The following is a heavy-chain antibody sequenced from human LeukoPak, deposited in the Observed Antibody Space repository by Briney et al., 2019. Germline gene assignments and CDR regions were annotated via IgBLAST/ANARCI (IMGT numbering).Heavy chain of an antibody. CDR1: GGTFSSYA. CDR2: IIPIFGTA. D-gene: IGHD3-10*01. V-gene: IGHV1-69*01. Sequence: GSSVKASCKASGGTFSSYAISWVRQAPGQGLEWMGGIIPIFGTANYAQKFQGRVTITADESTSTAYMELSSLRSDDTAVYYCAGDRLPVNYYGSGSYKNNWFDPWGQGTLVTVSS. J-gene: IGHJ5*02. CDR3: AGDRLPVNYYGSGSYKNNWFDP.